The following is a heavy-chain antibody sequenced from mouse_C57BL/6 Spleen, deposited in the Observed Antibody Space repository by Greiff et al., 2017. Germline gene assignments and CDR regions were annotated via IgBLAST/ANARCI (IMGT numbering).Heavy chain of an antibody. D-gene: IGHD3-3*01. Sequence: QVQLQQPGAELVMPGASVKLSCKASGYTFTSYWMHWVKQRPGQGLEWIGENDPSDSYTNYNQKFKGKSTLTVDKSSSTAYMQLSSLTSEDSAVYYCARGGHRGGFDYWVRGATPTNSS. V-gene: IGHV1-69*01. CDR2: NDPSDSYT. CDR1: GYTFTSYW. J-gene: IGHJ2*01. CDR3: ARGGHRGGFDY.